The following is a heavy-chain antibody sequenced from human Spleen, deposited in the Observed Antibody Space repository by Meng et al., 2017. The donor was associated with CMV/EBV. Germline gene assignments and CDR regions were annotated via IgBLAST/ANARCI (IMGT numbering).Heavy chain of an antibody. D-gene: IGHD2-2*01. CDR3: TTDYLEYQPGGRGYFDY. Sequence: GESLKISCAASGFTFRSYGMNWVRQAPGKGLEWVGRIKSKTDGGTTDYAAPVKGRFTISRDDSKNTVYLQMNSLKTEDTAVYYCTTDYLEYQPGGRGYFDYWGQGTLVTVSS. J-gene: IGHJ4*02. V-gene: IGHV3-15*01. CDR1: GFTFRSYG. CDR2: IKSKTDGGTT.